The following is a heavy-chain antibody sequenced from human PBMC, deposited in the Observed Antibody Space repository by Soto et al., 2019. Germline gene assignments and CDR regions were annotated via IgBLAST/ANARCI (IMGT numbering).Heavy chain of an antibody. CDR2: ISYDGSDK. CDR1: GFTFSSYA. CDR3: AKALGELSPESYDY. D-gene: IGHD3-16*02. J-gene: IGHJ4*02. V-gene: IGHV3-30*18. Sequence: QVQLVESGGGVVQPGRSLRLSCAASGFTFSSYAMHWVRQAPGKGLEWVAVISYDGSDKYYADSVKGRFTISRDNSKITLNLQMNSLRADDPAVYYCAKALGELSPESYDYWGQGTLITVSS.